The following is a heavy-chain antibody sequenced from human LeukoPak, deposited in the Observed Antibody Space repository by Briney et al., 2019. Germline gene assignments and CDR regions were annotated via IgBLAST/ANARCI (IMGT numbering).Heavy chain of an antibody. CDR3: ARVIAAAGPSWFDP. CDR1: GGSFSGYY. Sequence: SETLSLTCAVYGGSFSGYYWSWIRQPPGKGLEWIGEINHSGSTNYNPSFKSRVTISVDTSKNQFSLKLSSVTAADTAVYYCARVIAAAGPSWFDPWGQGTLVTVSS. V-gene: IGHV4-34*01. J-gene: IGHJ5*02. D-gene: IGHD6-13*01. CDR2: INHSGST.